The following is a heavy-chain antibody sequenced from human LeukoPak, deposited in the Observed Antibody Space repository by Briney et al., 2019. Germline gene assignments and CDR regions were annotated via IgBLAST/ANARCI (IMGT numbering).Heavy chain of an antibody. CDR1: GFTFSSYW. CDR2: SSSDGSST. Sequence: GGSLRLSCAASGFTFSSYWMHWVRQAPGKGLAWVSRSSSDGSSTSYADSVKGRFTISRDNAKNTLYLQMNSLRAEDTAVYYCARDRYYGMDVWGQGTTVTVSS. CDR3: ARDRYYGMDV. J-gene: IGHJ6*02. V-gene: IGHV3-74*01.